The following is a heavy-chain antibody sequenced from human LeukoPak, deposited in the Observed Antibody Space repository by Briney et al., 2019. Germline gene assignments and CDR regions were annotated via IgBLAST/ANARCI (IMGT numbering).Heavy chain of an antibody. CDR2: ISGSGSNI. V-gene: IGHV3-48*03. J-gene: IGHJ4*02. D-gene: IGHD1-26*01. CDR3: AKSAGLPEPEWELLHGFDY. Sequence: GGSLRLSCAASGFTFSSYEMNWVRQAPGKGLEWVLYISGSGSNIYYADSVKGRFTISRDNAKNSLYLQMNSLRAEDTAVYYCAKSAGLPEPEWELLHGFDYWGQGTLVTVSS. CDR1: GFTFSSYE.